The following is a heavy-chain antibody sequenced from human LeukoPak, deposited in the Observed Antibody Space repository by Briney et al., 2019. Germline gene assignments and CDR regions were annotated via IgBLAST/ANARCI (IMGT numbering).Heavy chain of an antibody. V-gene: IGHV4-59*12. J-gene: IGHJ4*02. D-gene: IGHD3-10*01. CDR1: GGSISSTFRSYS. CDR3: AGDYNSRSYRFDY. Sequence: PSETLSLTCSVSGGSISSTFRSYSWSWLRQSPGRGLEWIGYIYYSGSTTYNPSLKSRISISLDTSNNQLSLRLNSVTAADTAIYYCAGDYNSRSYRFDYWGQGTLVTVSS. CDR2: IYYSGST.